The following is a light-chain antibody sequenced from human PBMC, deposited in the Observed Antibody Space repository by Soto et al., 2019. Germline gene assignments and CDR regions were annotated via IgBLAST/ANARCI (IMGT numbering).Light chain of an antibody. CDR1: QSINSNY. J-gene: IGKJ1*01. Sequence: EIVLTQSPGTLSLSPGERATLSCRASQSINSNYLAWYQQNPGQAPRLLIYGASSRATGIPDRFSGSGSRTDFTLTISRLEPEDFAVYYCQQYGSSPRTFGQGTKVEIK. CDR2: GAS. V-gene: IGKV3-20*01. CDR3: QQYGSSPRT.